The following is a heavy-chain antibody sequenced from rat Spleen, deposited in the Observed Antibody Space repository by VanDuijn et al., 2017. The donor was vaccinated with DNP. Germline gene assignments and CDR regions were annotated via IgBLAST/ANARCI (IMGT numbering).Heavy chain of an antibody. Sequence: EVQLAESGGGLVQPGRSLKLSCLASGFIFSNYWMTWIRQAPGKGLEWVASISNTGDHTYYSDSVKGRFSLSRDNAKSTLYLQLNSLRSEDTATYYCTRDNYGYVMDAWGQGASVTVSS. CDR2: ISNTGDHT. CDR3: TRDNYGYVMDA. J-gene: IGHJ4*01. CDR1: GFIFSNYW. V-gene: IGHV5-31*01. D-gene: IGHD1-11*01.